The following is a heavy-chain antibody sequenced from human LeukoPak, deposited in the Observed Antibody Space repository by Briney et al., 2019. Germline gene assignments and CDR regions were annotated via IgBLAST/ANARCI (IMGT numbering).Heavy chain of an antibody. CDR3: AREGHSLARGGFDY. D-gene: IGHD3-10*01. CDR1: GFTVSSNY. V-gene: IGHV3-66*01. Sequence: PGGSLRLSCAASGFTVSSNYVSWVRQAPGKGLEWVSVIYSGGSTYYADSVKGRFTISRDNSKNTLYLQMNSLRAEDTAVYYCAREGHSLARGGFDYWGQGTLVTVSS. CDR2: IYSGGST. J-gene: IGHJ4*02.